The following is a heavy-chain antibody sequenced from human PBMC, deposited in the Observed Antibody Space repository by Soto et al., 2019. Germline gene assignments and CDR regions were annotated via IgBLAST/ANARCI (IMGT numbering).Heavy chain of an antibody. CDR3: ARGTFVVVAAVDAFDI. D-gene: IGHD2-15*01. V-gene: IGHV4-34*01. J-gene: IGHJ3*02. CDR2: INHSGST. Sequence: TSETRSLTCAVYGGSFSGYYWSWIRQPPGKGLEWIGEINHSGSTYYNPSLKSRVTISVDTSKNQFSLKLSSVTAADTAVYYCARGTFVVVAAVDAFDIWGQGTMVTVSS. CDR1: GGSFSGYY.